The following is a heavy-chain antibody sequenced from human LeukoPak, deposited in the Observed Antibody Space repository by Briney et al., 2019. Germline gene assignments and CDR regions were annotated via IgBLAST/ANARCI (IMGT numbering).Heavy chain of an antibody. V-gene: IGHV4-61*02. Sequence: SETLSHTRTLSGVSLSSGSHYGRWTRHPAGRALEWIGRIYNSGSTNYNPSLKSRVTISVDTSKNQFSLKLSSVTAADTAVYYCARSFQYYDSGCPPPDLWGRGTLVTVSS. CDR3: ARSFQYYDSGCPPPDL. CDR2: IYNSGST. CDR1: GVSLSSGSHY. J-gene: IGHJ2*01. D-gene: IGHD3-22*01.